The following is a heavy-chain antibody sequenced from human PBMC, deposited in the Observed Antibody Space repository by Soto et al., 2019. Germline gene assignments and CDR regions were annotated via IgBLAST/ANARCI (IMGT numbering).Heavy chain of an antibody. CDR1: GFTFSSYG. CDR2: IWYDGSNK. V-gene: IGHV3-33*01. J-gene: IGHJ4*02. D-gene: IGHD7-27*01. Sequence: GGSLRLSCAASGFTFSSYGMHWVRQAPGKGLEWVAVIWYDGSNKYYADSVKGRFTISRDNSKNTLYLQMNSLRAEDTAVYYCARATSATGDRGDYWGQGTLVTVSS. CDR3: ARATSATGDRGDY.